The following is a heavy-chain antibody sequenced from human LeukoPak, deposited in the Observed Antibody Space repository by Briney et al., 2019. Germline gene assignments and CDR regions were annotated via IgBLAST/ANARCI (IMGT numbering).Heavy chain of an antibody. Sequence: GASVKVSCKASGGTFSSYAISWVRQAPGQGLEWMGRIIPILGIANYAQKFQGRATITADKSTSTAYMELSSLRSEDTAVYYCAGERSWLQSPLDYWGQGTLVTVSS. CDR1: GGTFSSYA. V-gene: IGHV1-69*04. CDR2: IIPILGIA. CDR3: AGERSWLQSPLDY. J-gene: IGHJ4*02. D-gene: IGHD5-24*01.